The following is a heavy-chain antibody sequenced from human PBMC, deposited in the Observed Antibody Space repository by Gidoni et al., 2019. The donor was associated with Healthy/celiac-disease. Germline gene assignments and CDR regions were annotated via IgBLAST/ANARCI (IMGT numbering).Heavy chain of an antibody. V-gene: IGHV5-10-1*03. CDR3: ARQGKVATLYYYYGMDV. CDR1: GYSFTSYW. J-gene: IGHJ6*02. Sequence: EVQLVQSGAEVKKPGESLRISCKGSGYSFTSYWISWVRQMPGKGLEWMGRIDPSDSYTNYSPSFQGHVTISADKSISTAYLQWSSLKASDTAMYYCARQGKVATLYYYYGMDVWGQGTTVTVSS. D-gene: IGHD5-12*01. CDR2: IDPSDSYT.